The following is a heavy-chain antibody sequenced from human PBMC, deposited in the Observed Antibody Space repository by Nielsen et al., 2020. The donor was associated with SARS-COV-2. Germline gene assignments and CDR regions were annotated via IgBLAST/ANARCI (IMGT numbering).Heavy chain of an antibody. CDR2: ISGPGSIV. D-gene: IGHD3-16*01. V-gene: IGHV3-11*01. Sequence: GESLKISCTVSGFTFSDYYMSWIRQAPGKGLEWVAYISGPGSIVNYADSVKGRFTLSRDNAKNSLYLQLSSLRAEDTAVYFCARESYTFAGFDYWGQGTLDTVSS. J-gene: IGHJ4*02. CDR1: GFTFSDYY. CDR3: ARESYTFAGFDY.